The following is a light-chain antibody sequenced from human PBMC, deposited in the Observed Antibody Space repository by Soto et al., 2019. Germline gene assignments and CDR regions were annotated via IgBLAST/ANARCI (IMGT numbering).Light chain of an antibody. CDR1: QDISNY. V-gene: IGKV1-33*01. CDR2: DAS. Sequence: DIQMTQSPSSLYASVGARVTITCQASQDISNYLNWYHQKPGKATKLLIYDASNLATGVPSRFSGSGSGTDFTFTIRILQPEDIAIYYCQQYYNLPPTFGQGTKGEIK. CDR3: QQYYNLPPT. J-gene: IGKJ1*01.